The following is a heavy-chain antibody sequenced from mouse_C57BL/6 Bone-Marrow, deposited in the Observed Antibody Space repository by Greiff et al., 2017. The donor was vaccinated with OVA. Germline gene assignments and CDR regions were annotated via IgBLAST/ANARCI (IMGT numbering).Heavy chain of an antibody. CDR1: GFSLTSYA. CDR3: ARNRGPDYFDY. CDR2: IWTGGGR. Sequence: QVQLKESGPGLVAPSQSLSITCTVSGFSLTSYAISWVRQPPGKGLEWLGVIWTGGGRNNNSALKSRLSISKDNSKSQVFLKMNSLQTDDTARYYCARNRGPDYFDYWGQGTTLTVSS. J-gene: IGHJ2*01. D-gene: IGHD3-1*01. V-gene: IGHV2-9-1*01.